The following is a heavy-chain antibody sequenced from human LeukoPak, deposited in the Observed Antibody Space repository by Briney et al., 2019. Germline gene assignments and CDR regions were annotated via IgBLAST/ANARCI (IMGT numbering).Heavy chain of an antibody. CDR2: ISGSGGST. Sequence: GGSLRLSCAASGFTFSSYAMGWVRQAPGKGLEWVSAISGSGGSTYYADSVKGRFTISRDNSKNTLYLQMNSLRAEDTAVYYCAKDPVADLEYFDYWGQGTLVTVSS. CDR1: GFTFSSYA. CDR3: AKDPVADLEYFDY. D-gene: IGHD6-19*01. V-gene: IGHV3-23*01. J-gene: IGHJ4*02.